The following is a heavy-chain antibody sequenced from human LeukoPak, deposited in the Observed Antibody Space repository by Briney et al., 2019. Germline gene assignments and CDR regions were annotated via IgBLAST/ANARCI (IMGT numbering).Heavy chain of an antibody. D-gene: IGHD2/OR15-2a*01. Sequence: KTSETLSLTCTVSSGSISSYFWSWIRQPPGKGLEWIGNIYYGGSAKYNPSLKSRLTISVDTSKNQFSLKLSSVTAADTAVYYCASRLSSYYGMDVWGQGTTVTVSS. J-gene: IGHJ6*02. CDR3: ASRLSSYYGMDV. CDR2: IYYGGSA. V-gene: IGHV4-59*01. CDR1: SGSISSYF.